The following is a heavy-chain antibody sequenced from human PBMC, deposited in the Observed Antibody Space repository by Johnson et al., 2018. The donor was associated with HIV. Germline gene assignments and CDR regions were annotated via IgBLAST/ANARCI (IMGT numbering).Heavy chain of an antibody. V-gene: IGHV3-33*01. J-gene: IGHJ3*02. CDR1: GFTFSSYG. Sequence: QVQLVESGGGVVQPGRSLRLSCAASGFTFSSYGMHWVRQAPGKGLEWVAVIWYDGSNKYYADSVKGRFTISRDNSKNTLHLQMNSLRAEDTAFYYCGRGGGGWEQLPAFDIWGQGTMVTVSS. D-gene: IGHD1-26*01. CDR3: GRGGGGWEQLPAFDI. CDR2: IWYDGSNK.